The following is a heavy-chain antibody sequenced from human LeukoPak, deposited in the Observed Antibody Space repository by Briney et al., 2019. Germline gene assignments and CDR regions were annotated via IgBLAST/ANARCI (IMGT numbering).Heavy chain of an antibody. CDR3: ARSSPPETFDY. V-gene: IGHV4-31*03. Sequence: PSQTLSLTCTVSGXSISSGGYYWSWIRQHPGKGLEWIGYIYYSGSTYYNPSLKSRVTISVDTSKNQFSLKLSSVTAADTAVYYCARSSPPETFDYWGQGTLVTVSS. J-gene: IGHJ4*02. CDR1: GXSISSGGYY. CDR2: IYYSGST. D-gene: IGHD6-6*01.